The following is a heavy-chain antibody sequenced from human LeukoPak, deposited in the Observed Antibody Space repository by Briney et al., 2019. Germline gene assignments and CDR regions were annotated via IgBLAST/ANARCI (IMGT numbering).Heavy chain of an antibody. J-gene: IGHJ4*02. Sequence: GASVKVSCKASGGTFSSDAISWVRQAPGQGLEWMGGIIPIFGTANYAQKFQGRVTITTDESTSTAYMELSSLRSKDRAVYYCARVSGYSYGLDYWGQGTLVTVSS. CDR1: GGTFSSDA. CDR3: ARVSGYSYGLDY. V-gene: IGHV1-69*05. CDR2: IIPIFGTA. D-gene: IGHD5-18*01.